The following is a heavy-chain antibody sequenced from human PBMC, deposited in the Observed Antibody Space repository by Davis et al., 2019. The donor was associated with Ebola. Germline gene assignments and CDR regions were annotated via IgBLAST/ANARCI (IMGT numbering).Heavy chain of an antibody. J-gene: IGHJ4*02. D-gene: IGHD3-22*01. CDR3: ARDRGYYDSSGYWIYYFDY. V-gene: IGHV3-48*02. CDR1: GFTFSSYA. Sequence: GESLKISCAASGFTFSSYAMSWVRQAPGKGLEWVSYISSSSSTIYYADSVKGRFTISRDNAKNSLYLQMNSLRDEDTAVYYCARDRGYYDSSGYWIYYFDYWGQGTLVTVSS. CDR2: ISSSSSTI.